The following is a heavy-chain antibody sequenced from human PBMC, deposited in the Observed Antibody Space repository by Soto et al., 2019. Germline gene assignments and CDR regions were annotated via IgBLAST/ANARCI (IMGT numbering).Heavy chain of an antibody. CDR1: GFTFSSHD. J-gene: IGHJ4*02. Sequence: SLRLSCSASGFTFSSHDMHWVRQAPGKGLEYVAFMSYDGTTKYSADSVKGRFTISRDNSKNTLYLQMNSLRPEDTAVYYCAREVLWSRYFDYWGQGTLVTVSS. CDR2: MSYDGTTK. CDR3: AREVLWSRYFDY. D-gene: IGHD3-10*01. V-gene: IGHV3-30-3*01.